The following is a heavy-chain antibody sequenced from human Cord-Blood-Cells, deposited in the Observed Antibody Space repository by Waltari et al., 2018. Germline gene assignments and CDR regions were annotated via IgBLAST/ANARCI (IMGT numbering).Heavy chain of an antibody. J-gene: IGHJ3*02. CDR3: AKDMGHSSSGAVDI. D-gene: IGHD6-6*01. V-gene: IGHV3-30*18. CDR2: ISYDGSNK. Sequence: AVISYDGSNKYYADSVKGRFTISRDNSKNTLYLQMNSLRAEDTAVYYCAKDMGHSSSGAVDIWGQGTMVTVSS.